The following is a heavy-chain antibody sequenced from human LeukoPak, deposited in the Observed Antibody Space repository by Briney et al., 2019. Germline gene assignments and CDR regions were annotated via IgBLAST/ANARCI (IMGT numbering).Heavy chain of an antibody. V-gene: IGHV1-69*05. J-gene: IGHJ4*02. D-gene: IGHD3-9*01. CDR1: GGTFSSYA. CDR2: IIPIFGTA. Sequence: SVKVSCKSSGGTFSSYAISWVRQAPGQGLEWMGGIIPIFGTANYAQKFQGRVTITTDESTSTAYMELSSLRSEDTAVYYCARDHDILTGYLDYWGQGTLVTVSS. CDR3: ARDHDILTGYLDY.